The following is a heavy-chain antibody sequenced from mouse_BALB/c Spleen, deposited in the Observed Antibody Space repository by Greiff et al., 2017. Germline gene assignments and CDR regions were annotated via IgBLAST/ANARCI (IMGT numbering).Heavy chain of an antibody. CDR3: ARDYRYDVDY. J-gene: IGHJ2*01. V-gene: IGHV5-17*02. D-gene: IGHD2-14*01. CDR1: GFTFSSFG. Sequence: EVQGVESGGGLVQPGGSRKLSCAASGFTFSSFGMHWVRQAPEKGLEWVAYISSGSSTIYYADTVKGRFTISRDNPKNTLFLQMTSLRSEDTAMYYCARDYRYDVDYWGQGTTLTVSS. CDR2: ISSGSSTI.